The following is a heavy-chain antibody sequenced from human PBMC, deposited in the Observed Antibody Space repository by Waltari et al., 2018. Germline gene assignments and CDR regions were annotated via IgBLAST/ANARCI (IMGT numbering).Heavy chain of an antibody. Sequence: QLQLQESGPGVVKPSETLSLSCGVQGDTISGYSWSWIRQAPGKGLQGIGQVHHSGTTNYNPSLKNRLNISGDRSKNQIYLRLTSVTAADTGVYYCARGGGFSGHDSHYFDFWGQGDLVTVSS. D-gene: IGHD5-12*01. CDR1: GDTISGYS. V-gene: IGHV4-34*10. J-gene: IGHJ4*02. CDR3: ARGGGFSGHDSHYFDF. CDR2: VHHSGTT.